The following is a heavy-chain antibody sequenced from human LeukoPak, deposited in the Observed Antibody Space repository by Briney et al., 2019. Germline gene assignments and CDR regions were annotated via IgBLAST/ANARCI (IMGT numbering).Heavy chain of an antibody. D-gene: IGHD1-7*01. CDR2: ISGSGGST. J-gene: IGHJ4*02. CDR1: GFTFSSYA. Sequence: GGSLRLSCAASGFTFSSYAMNWVRQGPGKGLEWVSAISGSGGSTYYADSVKGRFTISRDDSKNTLYLQMNSLRAEDTAVYYCAKGGNFKPNYFDYWGQGTLVTVSS. V-gene: IGHV3-23*01. CDR3: AKGGNFKPNYFDY.